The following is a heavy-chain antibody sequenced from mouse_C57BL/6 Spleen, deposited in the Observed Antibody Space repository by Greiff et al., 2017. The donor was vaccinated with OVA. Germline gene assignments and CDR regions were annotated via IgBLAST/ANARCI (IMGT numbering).Heavy chain of an antibody. J-gene: IGHJ4*01. CDR3: ARSSSNYAMDY. D-gene: IGHD6-1*01. V-gene: IGHV1-69*01. CDR1: GYTFTSYW. CDR2: IDPSDSYT. Sequence: QVQLQQPGAELVMPGASVKLSCKASGYTFTSYWMHWVKQRPGQGLEWIGEIDPSDSYTNYNQKFKGKSTLTVDKSSSTAYMQLSSLTSDDSAVYYCARSSSNYAMDYWGQGTSVTVSS.